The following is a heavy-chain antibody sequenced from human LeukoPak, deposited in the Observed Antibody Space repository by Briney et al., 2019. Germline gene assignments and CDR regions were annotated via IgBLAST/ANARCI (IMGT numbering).Heavy chain of an antibody. J-gene: IGHJ4*02. CDR2: ISAYNDNT. CDR1: GYTFTSYG. D-gene: IGHD2-21*02. CDR3: ARGGVVTAPPYYFDC. V-gene: IGHV1-18*01. Sequence: GASVKVSCKASGYTFTSYGISWVRQAPGQGLEWMGWISAYNDNTNYAQKLQGRVTMTIDTSTSTAYTELRSLRSDDTAVYYCARGGVVTAPPYYFDCWGQGTLVTVSS.